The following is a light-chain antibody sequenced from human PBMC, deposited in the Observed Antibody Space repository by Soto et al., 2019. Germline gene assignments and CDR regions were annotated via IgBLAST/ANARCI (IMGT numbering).Light chain of an antibody. CDR1: SGDIGTYNL. CDR3: CSFAGSGTGV. J-gene: IGLJ1*01. Sequence: QSALTHPASVSGSPRHSIAISCTGTSGDIGTYNLVSWYQQHPGKAPKLMISEVNKRPSGVSDRFSGSKSGDTASLTISGLRTEDEADYYCCSFAGSGTGVFGTGTKVTVL. V-gene: IGLV2-23*02. CDR2: EVN.